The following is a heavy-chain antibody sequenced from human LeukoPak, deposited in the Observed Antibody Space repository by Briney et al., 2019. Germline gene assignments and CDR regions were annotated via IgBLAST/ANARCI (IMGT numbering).Heavy chain of an antibody. CDR2: IYNGASIYPRGST. J-gene: IGHJ6*02. V-gene: IGHV4-61*02. Sequence: SETLSLTCTVSGGSISSGSYYWTWIRQPAGKGLEWIGRIYNGASIYPRGSTNFNPSLKSRVTMSEDPSKNQFSLRLTSVTAADTAVYYCARRAAEFYYYYGMDVWGQGTTVTVSS. D-gene: IGHD2-15*01. CDR3: ARRAAEFYYYYGMDV. CDR1: GGSISSGSYY.